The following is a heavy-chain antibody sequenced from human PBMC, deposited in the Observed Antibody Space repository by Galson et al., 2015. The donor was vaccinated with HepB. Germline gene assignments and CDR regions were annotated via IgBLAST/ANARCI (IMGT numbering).Heavy chain of an antibody. CDR2: VYHSGSI. Sequence: ETLSLTCAVYGGSFSGYYWSWIRQPPGKGLEWIGEVYHSGSIRYNPSLKSRVTISVDTSKNQFSLKLSSLTAADTAVYYCARVRDRTGYYYGSGSYYGAYDYWGQRTPVTVSS. V-gene: IGHV4-34*01. CDR1: GGSFSGYY. J-gene: IGHJ4*02. D-gene: IGHD3-10*01. CDR3: ARVRDRTGYYYGSGSYYGAYDY.